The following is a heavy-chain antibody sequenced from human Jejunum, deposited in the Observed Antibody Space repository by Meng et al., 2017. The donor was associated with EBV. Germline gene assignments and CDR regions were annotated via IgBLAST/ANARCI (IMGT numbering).Heavy chain of an antibody. CDR1: GCSISSGGYS. Sequence: QLQLTESGLGLVKPSETLSLPCAASGCSISSGGYSWHWIRQPPGKGLQWIVYIYYSGSAFYNPSLKCRVSLSVDRSKNQFSLHLSSVTAADTAVYYCARGAYFDYWGQGTLVTVSS. V-gene: IGHV4-30-2*01. CDR3: ARGAYFDY. J-gene: IGHJ4*02. CDR2: IYYSGSA.